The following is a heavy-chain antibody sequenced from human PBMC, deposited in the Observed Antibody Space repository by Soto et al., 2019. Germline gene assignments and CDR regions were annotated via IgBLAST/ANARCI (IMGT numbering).Heavy chain of an antibody. CDR2: IHSGGST. D-gene: IGHD2-21*02. CDR1: GSTVSSNY. J-gene: IGHJ3*02. Sequence: GSLRLSCAASGSTVSSNYMSWVRQAPGKGLEWVSFIHSGGSTYYADSVKGRFTISRDNSKNTLYLQMNSLRADDTAVYYCARVTAIRAFDIWGQGTKVTVS. V-gene: IGHV3-66*01. CDR3: ARVTAIRAFDI.